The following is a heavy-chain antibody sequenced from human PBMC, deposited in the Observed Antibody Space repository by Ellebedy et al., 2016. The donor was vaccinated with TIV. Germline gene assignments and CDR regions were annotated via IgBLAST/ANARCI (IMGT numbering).Heavy chain of an antibody. CDR1: GGSFSGYY. Sequence: MPSETLSLTCAVYGGSFSGYYWSWIHQPPGKGLEWIGEITHSGSTNYNPSLKSRVTISVDTSKNQFSLNLSSVTAADTAVYYCARGLARDYWGQGTLVTVSS. CDR2: ITHSGST. J-gene: IGHJ4*02. CDR3: ARGLARDY. V-gene: IGHV4-34*01.